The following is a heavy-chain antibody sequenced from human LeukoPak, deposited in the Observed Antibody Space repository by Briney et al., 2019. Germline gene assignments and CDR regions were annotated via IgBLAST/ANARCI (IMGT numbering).Heavy chain of an antibody. J-gene: IGHJ4*02. CDR3: ARDGVEMATLYDY. CDR2: ISSSSSYI. Sequence: GGSLRLSLAASGFTFSSYSMNWVHQAPGKGLEWVSSISSSSSYIYYEDSVKGRFTISRDNAKNSLYLQMNSLRAEDTAVYYCARDGVEMATLYDYWGQGTLVTVSS. D-gene: IGHD5-24*01. V-gene: IGHV3-21*01. CDR1: GFTFSSYS.